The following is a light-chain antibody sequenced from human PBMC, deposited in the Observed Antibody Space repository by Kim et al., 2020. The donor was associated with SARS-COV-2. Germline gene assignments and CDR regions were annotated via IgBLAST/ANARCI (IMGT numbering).Light chain of an antibody. CDR2: QVS. Sequence: GQYVHISCTDCDSDVGGYKYVSWYQQHPGKAPKLMIYQVSTRPSGVPDGLSGSKSGNTASLTVCGIQAEDEADYYCSSYAGSNNLVFGGGTQLTVL. CDR3: SSYAGSNNLV. CDR1: DSDVGGYKY. V-gene: IGLV2-8*01. J-gene: IGLJ2*01.